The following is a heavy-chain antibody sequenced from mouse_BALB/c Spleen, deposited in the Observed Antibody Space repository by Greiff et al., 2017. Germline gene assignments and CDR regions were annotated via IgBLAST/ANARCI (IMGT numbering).Heavy chain of an antibody. Sequence: VQLQQSGAELVKPGASVKLSCTASGFNIKDTYMHWVKQRPEQGLEWIGRIDPANGNTKYDPKFQGKATITADTSSNTAYLQLSSLTSEDTAVYYCASSMITTGDAMDYWGQGTSVTVSS. D-gene: IGHD2-4*01. J-gene: IGHJ4*01. CDR2: IDPANGNT. CDR1: GFNIKDTY. CDR3: ASSMITTGDAMDY. V-gene: IGHV14-3*02.